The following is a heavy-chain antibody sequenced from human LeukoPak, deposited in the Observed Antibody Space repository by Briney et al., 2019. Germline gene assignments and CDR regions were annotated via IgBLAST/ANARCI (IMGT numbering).Heavy chain of an antibody. D-gene: IGHD2-2*01. Sequence: TTGGSLRLCCAASGFTFSDYYMSWIRQAAGKGLEWVSYISSSGSTIYYADSVKGRFTISRDNAKNSLYLQMNSLRAEDTAVYYCARGSVVVPAAMEYYYYGMDVWGQGTTVTVSS. V-gene: IGHV3-11*01. CDR2: ISSSGSTI. J-gene: IGHJ6*02. CDR3: ARGSVVVPAAMEYYYYGMDV. CDR1: GFTFSDYY.